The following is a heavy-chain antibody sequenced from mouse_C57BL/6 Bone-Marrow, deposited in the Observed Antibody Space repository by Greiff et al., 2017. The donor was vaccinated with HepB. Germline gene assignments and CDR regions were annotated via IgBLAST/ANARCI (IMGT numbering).Heavy chain of an antibody. CDR3: ARGVLRSKAWFAY. V-gene: IGHV1-72*01. CDR2: IDPNSGGT. CDR1: GYTFTSYW. D-gene: IGHD1-1*01. Sequence: QVQLQQPGAELVKPGASVKLSCKASGYTFTSYWMHWVKQRPGRGLEWIGRIDPNSGGTKYNEKFKSKATLTVDKPSSTAYMQLSSLTSDDSAVYYCARGVLRSKAWFAYWGQGTLVTVSA. J-gene: IGHJ3*01.